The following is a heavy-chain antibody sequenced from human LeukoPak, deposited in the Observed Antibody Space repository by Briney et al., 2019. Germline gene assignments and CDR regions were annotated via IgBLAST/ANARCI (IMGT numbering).Heavy chain of an antibody. Sequence: SVKVSCKASGGTFSSYAISWVRQAPGQGLEWMGGIIPIFGTANYAQKFQGRDTITTDESTSTAYMELSSLRSEDTAVYYCARDQHSLPAPSGYIDPWFDPWGPGTLVTVSS. CDR2: IIPIFGTA. CDR1: GGTFSSYA. J-gene: IGHJ5*02. V-gene: IGHV1-69*05. D-gene: IGHD3-22*01. CDR3: ARDQHSLPAPSGYIDPWFDP.